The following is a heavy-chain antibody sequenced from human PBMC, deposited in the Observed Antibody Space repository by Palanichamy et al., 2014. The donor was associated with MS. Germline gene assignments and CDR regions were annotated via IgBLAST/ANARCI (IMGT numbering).Heavy chain of an antibody. V-gene: IGHV3-30*18. D-gene: IGHD2-2*01. Sequence: QVQLVEVWGRAWSSLGRSLRLSCAASGFTFSSYGMHWVRQAPGKGLEWVAVISYDGSNKYYADSVKGRFTISRDNSKNTLYLQMNSLRAEDTAVYYCANRGGVPAAITNYYGMDVWGQGTTVTVSS. CDR1: GFTFSSYG. CDR3: ANRGGVPAAITNYYGMDV. J-gene: IGHJ6*02. CDR2: ISYDGSNK.